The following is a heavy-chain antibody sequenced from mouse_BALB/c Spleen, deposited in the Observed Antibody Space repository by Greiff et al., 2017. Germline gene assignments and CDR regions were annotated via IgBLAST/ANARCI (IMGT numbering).Heavy chain of an antibody. V-gene: IGHV3-6*02. CDR3: ASGDDYGWNYFDY. D-gene: IGHD2-4*01. CDR1: GYSITSGYY. J-gene: IGHJ2*01. Sequence: DVKLQESGPGLVKPSQSLSLTCSVTGYSITSGYYWNWIRQFPGNKLEWMGYISYDGSNNYNPSLKNRISITRDTSKNQFFLKLNSVTTEDTATYYCASGDDYGWNYFDYWGQGTTLTVSS. CDR2: ISYDGSN.